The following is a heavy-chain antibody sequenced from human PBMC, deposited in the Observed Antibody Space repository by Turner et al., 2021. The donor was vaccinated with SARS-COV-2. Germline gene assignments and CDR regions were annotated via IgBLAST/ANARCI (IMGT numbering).Heavy chain of an antibody. CDR1: GGSFSGYL. J-gene: IGHJ5*01. CDR2: INHRGTT. CDR3: ARAVGMAASTRPNSGDSNAHRWFDF. Sequence: QVQLQQWGAGLLKPSETLSLTCGVYGGSFSGYLWSWVRQPPGKGPEWIGEINHRGTTNSNPSLKSRVTISVDTSKNQFSLNVTSVTPAYTAVYYCARAVGMAASTRPNSGDSNAHRWFDFWGQGTLVTVSS. D-gene: IGHD4-4*01. V-gene: IGHV4-34*01.